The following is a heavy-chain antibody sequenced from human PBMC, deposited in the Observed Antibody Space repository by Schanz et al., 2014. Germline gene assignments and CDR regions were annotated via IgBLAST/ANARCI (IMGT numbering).Heavy chain of an antibody. CDR2: ISGFGTGA. D-gene: IGHD2-2*03. J-gene: IGHJ6*02. CDR1: GFAFSSFA. V-gene: IGHV3-23*04. Sequence: EVFLVESGGGLVQPGGSLRLSCAASGFAFSSFALSWVRQSPGKGLEWISGISGFGTGAYYADSVKGRFSISRDNSKNTLYLQMDSLRAEDTAVYYCAKSGYCRSTSCYQYNYYGLDVWGQGTTVTVSS. CDR3: AKSGYCRSTSCYQYNYYGLDV.